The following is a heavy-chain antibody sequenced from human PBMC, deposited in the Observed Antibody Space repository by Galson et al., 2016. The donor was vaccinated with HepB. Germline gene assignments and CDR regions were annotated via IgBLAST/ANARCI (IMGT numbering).Heavy chain of an antibody. J-gene: IGHJ4*02. CDR1: GFTLPNFY. CDR3: ARGGDRGTH. D-gene: IGHD3-22*01. Sequence: SVKVSCTASGFTLPNFYIHWVRQTPGQGLEWMGRINPDGGRTNYAPRFRGRITFTRDSATNTLYMALSSLTSDDTAAYYCARGGDRGTHWGQGTLVTVSS. V-gene: IGHV1-46*01. CDR2: INPDGGRT.